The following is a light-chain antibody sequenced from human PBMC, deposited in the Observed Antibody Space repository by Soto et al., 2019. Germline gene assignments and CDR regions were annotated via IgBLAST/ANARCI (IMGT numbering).Light chain of an antibody. V-gene: IGLV6-57*04. CDR3: QSYYSSDVV. J-gene: IGLJ2*01. CDR2: KDN. CDR1: SGDIAYNY. Sequence: NFMLTQPHSVSESPGKTVTISCTRSSGDIAYNYVQWFQPRPGSAPTTVIYKDNQRPSGVPDRFSGSIDSSSNSASLTISGLKTADEADYFCQSYYSSDVVFGGGTKLTVL.